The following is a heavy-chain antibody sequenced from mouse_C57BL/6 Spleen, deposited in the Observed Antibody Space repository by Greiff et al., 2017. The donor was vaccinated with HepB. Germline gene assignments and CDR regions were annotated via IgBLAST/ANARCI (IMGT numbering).Heavy chain of an antibody. CDR1: GYSFPDYI. D-gene: IGHD1-1*01. CDR3: ARRRFTTVVLDWYFDV. V-gene: IGHV1-22*01. Sequence: VQLQQSGPELVKPGSSVMMSCKASGYSFPDYIMHWVKQSHGKSLEWIGYINPNNGGTSYNQKFKGKATLTVNKSSSTAYMELRSLTSEDSAVYYCARRRFTTVVLDWYFDVWGTGTTVTVSS. CDR2: INPNNGGT. J-gene: IGHJ1*03.